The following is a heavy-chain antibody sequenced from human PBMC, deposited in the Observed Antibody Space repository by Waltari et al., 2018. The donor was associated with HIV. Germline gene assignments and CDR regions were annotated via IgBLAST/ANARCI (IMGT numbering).Heavy chain of an antibody. CDR1: GGSISSYY. V-gene: IGHV4-59*01. D-gene: IGHD3-22*01. CDR2: IYYSGST. J-gene: IGHJ6*02. Sequence: QVQLQESGPGLVKPSETLSPTCTVSGGSISSYYWSWIRQPPGKGLEWIGYIYYSGSTNYNPSLKSRVTISVDTSKNQFSLKLSSVTAADTAVYYCARDYYDSSGSSYGMDVWGQGTTVTVSS. CDR3: ARDYYDSSGSSYGMDV.